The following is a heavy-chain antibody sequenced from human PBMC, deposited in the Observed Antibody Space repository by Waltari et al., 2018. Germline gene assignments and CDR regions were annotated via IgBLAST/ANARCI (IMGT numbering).Heavy chain of an antibody. Sequence: CAVYGGSFSGYYWSWIRQPPGKGLEWIGEINHSGSTNYNPSLKSRVTISVDTSKNQFSLKLSSVTAADTAVYYCARAARLFDYWGQGTLVTVSS. V-gene: IGHV4-34*01. CDR3: ARAARLFDY. CDR2: INHSGST. CDR1: GGSFSGYY. J-gene: IGHJ4*02.